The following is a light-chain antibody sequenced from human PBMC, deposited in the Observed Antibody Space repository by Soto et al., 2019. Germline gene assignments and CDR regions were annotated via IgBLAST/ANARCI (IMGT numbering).Light chain of an antibody. CDR1: QSVSSN. CDR2: GAS. CDR3: QQYNNWRSRT. V-gene: IGKV3-15*01. J-gene: IGKJ1*01. Sequence: EIVMTQSPATLSVSPGERATLSCRASQSVSSNLAWYQQKPGQAPRLLIYGASTRATGIPARFSGSGSGTEFTLTSRPVPAADFAFFYSQQYNNWRSRTFGKGKKVEIK.